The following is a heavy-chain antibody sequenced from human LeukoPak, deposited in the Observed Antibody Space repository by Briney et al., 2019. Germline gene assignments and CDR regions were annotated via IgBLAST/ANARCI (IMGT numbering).Heavy chain of an antibody. J-gene: IGHJ4*02. CDR1: GFTFSSYA. CDR2: ISGSGGST. V-gene: IGHV3-23*01. Sequence: GSLRLSCAASGFTFSSYAMSWVRQAPGKGLEWVSAISGSGGSTYYADSVKGRFTISRDNSKNTLYLQMNSLRAEDTAVYYCAKGLWFPYYFDYWGQGTLVTVSS. D-gene: IGHD3-10*01. CDR3: AKGLWFPYYFDY.